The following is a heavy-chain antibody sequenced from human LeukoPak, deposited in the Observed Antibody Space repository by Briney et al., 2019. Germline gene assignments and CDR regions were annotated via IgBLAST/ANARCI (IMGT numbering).Heavy chain of an antibody. CDR2: IYYSGST. J-gene: IGHJ6*03. V-gene: IGHV4-59*08. D-gene: IGHD2-21*02. CDR1: GGSISNYY. CDR3: ARTYCGGDCYSGYYYYMDV. Sequence: PSETLSLTCTVSGGSISNYYWSWIRQPPGKGLEWIRYIYYSGSTNYNPSLKSRVTISVDTSKNQFSLKLSSVTAADTAVYYCARTYCGGDCYSGYYYYMDVWGKGTTVTVSS.